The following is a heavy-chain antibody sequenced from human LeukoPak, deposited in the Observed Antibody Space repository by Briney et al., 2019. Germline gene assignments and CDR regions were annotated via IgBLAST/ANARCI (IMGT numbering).Heavy chain of an antibody. J-gene: IGHJ4*02. CDR1: GGSISSYY. D-gene: IGHD3-22*01. Sequence: SETLSLTCTVSGGSISSYYWSWIRQPAGKGLEWIGRIYTRGSTNYTPSLQSRVTMSVGTSKNQFSLKLSSVTAADTAIYYCARGRDSSGYEYYFDYWGQGTLVTVSS. V-gene: IGHV4-4*07. CDR3: ARGRDSSGYEYYFDY. CDR2: IYTRGST.